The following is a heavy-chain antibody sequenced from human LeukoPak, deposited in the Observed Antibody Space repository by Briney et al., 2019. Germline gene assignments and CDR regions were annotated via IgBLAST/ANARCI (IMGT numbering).Heavy chain of an antibody. V-gene: IGHV4-59*01. J-gene: IGHJ4*02. Sequence: PSETLSLTCTVSGGSISSYXXXXXRQPPGKGLEWIGYIYYSGSTNYNPSLKSRVTISVDTSKNQFSLKLSSVTAADTAVYYCARGPHRRGTFDYWGQGTQVTVSS. CDR2: IYYSGST. CDR3: ARGPHRRGTFDY. D-gene: IGHD3-16*01. CDR1: GGSISSYX.